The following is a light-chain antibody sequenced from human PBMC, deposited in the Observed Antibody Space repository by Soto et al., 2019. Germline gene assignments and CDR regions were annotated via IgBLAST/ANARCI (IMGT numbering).Light chain of an antibody. CDR1: SSNIGSNT. V-gene: IGLV1-44*01. CDR2: SNN. CDR3: AAWDDSLNGPV. Sequence: QSVLTQPPSASGTPGQRVTISCSGSSSNIGSNTVNWYQQLPGTAPKLLIYSNNQRPSGVPDRFSGSKSGTSASLAISGLQSEYEAEYYCAAWDDSLNGPVFGGGTQLTVL. J-gene: IGLJ7*01.